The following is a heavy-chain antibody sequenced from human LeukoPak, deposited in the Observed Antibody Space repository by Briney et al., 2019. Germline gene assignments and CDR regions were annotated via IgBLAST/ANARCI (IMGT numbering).Heavy chain of an antibody. Sequence: ASMKVSCKASGYTFTGYYMHWVRQAPGQGLEWMGWINPNSGGTNYAQKFQGRVTMTRDMSISTAYMELHTLRSDDTAVYYCVRDTITMFRGVGNWFDPWGQGTLVTVSS. CDR1: GYTFTGYY. V-gene: IGHV1-2*02. J-gene: IGHJ5*02. CDR2: INPNSGGT. D-gene: IGHD3-10*01. CDR3: VRDTITMFRGVGNWFDP.